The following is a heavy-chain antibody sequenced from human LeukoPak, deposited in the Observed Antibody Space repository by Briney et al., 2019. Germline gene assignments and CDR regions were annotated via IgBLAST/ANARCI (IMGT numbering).Heavy chain of an antibody. CDR3: AKAGIQLWEGDSFYYYLDV. CDR2: INHSGST. J-gene: IGHJ6*03. V-gene: IGHV4-34*01. Sequence: SETLSLTCAVYGGSFSGYYWSWIRQPPGKGLEWIGEINHSGSTNYNPSLKSRVTISVDTSKNQFSLKLSSVTAADTAVYYCAKAGIQLWEGDSFYYYLDVWGKGTTVTVSS. D-gene: IGHD5-18*01. CDR1: GGSFSGYY.